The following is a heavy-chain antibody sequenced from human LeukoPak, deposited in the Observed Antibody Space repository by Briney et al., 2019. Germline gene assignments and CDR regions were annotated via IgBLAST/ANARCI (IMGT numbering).Heavy chain of an antibody. J-gene: IGHJ5*02. CDR1: GLTFSFYM. CDR2: IVSDGFNS. D-gene: IGHD3-10*01. V-gene: IGHV3-23*01. CDR3: GKELVLFFGDT. Sequence: GGSLRLSCTASGLTFSFYMMNWVRQAPGKGLEWVATIVSDGFNSYYTDSVKGRFAISRDNSKQTIYLQMNSLRAEDTAVYECGKELVLFFGDTRGQGTLVTVSS.